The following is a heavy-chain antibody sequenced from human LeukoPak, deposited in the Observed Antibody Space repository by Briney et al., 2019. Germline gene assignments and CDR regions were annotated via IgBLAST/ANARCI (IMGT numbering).Heavy chain of an antibody. CDR3: ARGVAVAYLDY. CDR1: GGSISSHY. J-gene: IGHJ4*02. V-gene: IGHV4-59*11. D-gene: IGHD6-19*01. CDR2: IYYSWST. Sequence: PSETLALPCTVSGGSISSHYWSWIRQPPGKGLEWIGYIYYSWSTNYNPSLKSRVTISVDTSKNQFSLKLSSVTAADTAVYFCARGVAVAYLDYWGQGTLVTVSS.